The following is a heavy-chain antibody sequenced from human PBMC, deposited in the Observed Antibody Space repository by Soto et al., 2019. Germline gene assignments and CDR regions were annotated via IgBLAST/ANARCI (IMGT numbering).Heavy chain of an antibody. D-gene: IGHD2-21*02. CDR2: ISFDGSNK. CDR1: GFTFSNYP. CDR3: AREGHIVVVTGNFDF. V-gene: IGHV3-30*09. J-gene: IGHJ4*02. Sequence: QVQLVESGGGVVQPGRSLRLSCAASGFTFSNYPMHWVRQAPGKGLEWVAVISFDGSNKYYADSVKGRFAISRDNSKNTLYLQMNSLRAEDTTVYYCAREGHIVVVTGNFDFWGQGTLVTVS.